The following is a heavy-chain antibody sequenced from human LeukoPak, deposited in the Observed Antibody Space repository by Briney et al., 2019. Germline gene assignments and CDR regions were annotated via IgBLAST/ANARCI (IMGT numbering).Heavy chain of an antibody. CDR2: TNEDGSYA. CDR1: GFTLSSYW. CDR3: ARGRYNWKGEGENWFDP. D-gene: IGHD1-20*01. V-gene: IGHV3-74*01. J-gene: IGHJ5*02. Sequence: GGSLRLSCAASGFTLSSYWVHWVRQPPGKGLMWLSRTNEDGSYADYADSVKGRFTISRDNAKNTVYLQMNSLRAEDTALYYCARGRYNWKGEGENWFDPWGQGTLVTVSS.